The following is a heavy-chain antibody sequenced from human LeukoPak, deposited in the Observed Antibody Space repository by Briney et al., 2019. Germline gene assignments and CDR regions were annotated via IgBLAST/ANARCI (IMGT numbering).Heavy chain of an antibody. J-gene: IGHJ4*02. CDR1: GGSFSGYY. Sequence: SETLSLTCAVYGGSFSGYYWSWIRQPPGKGLEWIGEINHSGSTNYNPSLKSRVTISVDTSKSQFSLKLSSVTAADTAVYYCARGPYDYVWGSYRLSYFDYWGQGTLITVSS. D-gene: IGHD3-16*02. CDR2: INHSGST. CDR3: ARGPYDYVWGSYRLSYFDY. V-gene: IGHV4-34*01.